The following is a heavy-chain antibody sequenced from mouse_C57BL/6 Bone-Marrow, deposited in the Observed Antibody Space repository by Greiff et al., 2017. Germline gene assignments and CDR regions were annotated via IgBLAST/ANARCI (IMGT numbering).Heavy chain of an antibody. CDR2: IWSGGST. CDR1: GFSLTSYG. D-gene: IGHD2-1*01. V-gene: IGHV2-2*01. J-gene: IGHJ4*01. CDR3: ARGNYGNPYAMDY. Sequence: VQLQQSGPGLVQPSQSLSITCTVSGFSLTSYGVHWVRQSPGKGLEWLGVIWSGGSTDYNAAFISRLSISKDNSKSQVFFKMNSLQADDTAIYYCARGNYGNPYAMDYWGQGTSVTVSS.